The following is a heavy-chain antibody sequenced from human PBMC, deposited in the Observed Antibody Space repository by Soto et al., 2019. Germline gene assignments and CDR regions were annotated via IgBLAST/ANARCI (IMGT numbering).Heavy chain of an antibody. CDR1: GFTFSSYG. CDR2: ISYDGSNK. V-gene: IGHV3-30*18. D-gene: IGHD6-13*01. Sequence: GGSLRLSCAASGFTFSSYGMHWVRQAPGKGLEWVAVISYDGSNKYYADSVKGRFTISRDNSKNTLYLQMNSLRAEDTAVYYCAKATSSSWYGMDVWGQGTTVTVSS. J-gene: IGHJ6*02. CDR3: AKATSSSWYGMDV.